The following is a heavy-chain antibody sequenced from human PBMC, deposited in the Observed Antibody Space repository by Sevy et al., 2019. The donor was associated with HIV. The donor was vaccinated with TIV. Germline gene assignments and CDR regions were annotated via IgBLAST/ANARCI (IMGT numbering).Heavy chain of an antibody. D-gene: IGHD2-21*02. V-gene: IGHV3-30*01. CDR3: ARLVSCGGDCYYLDS. J-gene: IGHJ4*02. Sequence: GGSLRLSCAASGFSFSDYDMHWVRQAPGKGLDWVAVISHDERYKNYAESVKVRFTISRDNFKNTLFRQMDSLRPEDTAVYFCARLVSCGGDCYYLDSWGQGALVTASS. CDR1: GFSFSDYD. CDR2: ISHDERYK.